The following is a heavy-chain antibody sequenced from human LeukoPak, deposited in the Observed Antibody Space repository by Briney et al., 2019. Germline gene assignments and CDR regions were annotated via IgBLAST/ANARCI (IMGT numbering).Heavy chain of an antibody. D-gene: IGHD3-10*01. J-gene: IGHJ4*02. V-gene: IGHV3-53*01. CDR1: GFTVSSSY. Sequence: GGSLRLSCAASGFTVSSSYMSWVRQAPGKGLEWVSAIYSSGSTYYAASVKGRFTISRDNSKNTPYLQMNSLRAEDTAVYYCASRSLWYGEDYWGQGTLVTVSS. CDR2: IYSSGST. CDR3: ASRSLWYGEDY.